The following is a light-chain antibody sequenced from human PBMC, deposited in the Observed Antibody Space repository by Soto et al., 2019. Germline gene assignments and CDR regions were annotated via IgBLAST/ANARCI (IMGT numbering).Light chain of an antibody. J-gene: IGKJ4*01. CDR1: QSVRRY. Sequence: VLTPCPGTLSLSPGERATLSCRASQSVRRYLAWCRQRPGQPPRLLIYAASNRAAGIPARFSGSGSGTHFTLTISSLQPEDFATYSCQQNYRTPLTLGGGTNVDIK. CDR3: QQNYRTPLT. V-gene: IGKV3-11*01. CDR2: AAS.